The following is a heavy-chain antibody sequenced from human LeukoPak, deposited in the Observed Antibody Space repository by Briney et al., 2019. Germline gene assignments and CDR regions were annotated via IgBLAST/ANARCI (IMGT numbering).Heavy chain of an antibody. J-gene: IGHJ5*02. CDR1: GFTFSSYG. CDR3: AKDSYGDYEVGWFDP. CDR2: IRYDGSNK. D-gene: IGHD4-17*01. V-gene: IGHV3-30*02. Sequence: PGGSLGLSCAASGFTFSSYGMHWVRQAPGKGLEWVAFIRYDGSNKYYADSVKGRFTISRDNSKNTLYLQMNSLRAEDTAVYYCAKDSYGDYEVGWFDPWGQGTLVTVSS.